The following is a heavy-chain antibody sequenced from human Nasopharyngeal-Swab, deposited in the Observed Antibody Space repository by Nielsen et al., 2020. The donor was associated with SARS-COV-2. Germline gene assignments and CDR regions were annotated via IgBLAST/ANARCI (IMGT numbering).Heavy chain of an antibody. CDR3: ARTWAFYGDSCHGCSSWFEP. Sequence: SETLSLTCTVSGGSISSYYWSWIRQPPGKGLEWIGYIYYSGSTNYNPSLKSRVTISVDTSKNQFSLKLSSVTAADTAVYYCARTWAFYGDSCHGCSSWFEPWGQGTLVTVSS. CDR2: IYYSGST. V-gene: IGHV4-59*01. D-gene: IGHD2-15*01. J-gene: IGHJ5*02. CDR1: GGSISSYY.